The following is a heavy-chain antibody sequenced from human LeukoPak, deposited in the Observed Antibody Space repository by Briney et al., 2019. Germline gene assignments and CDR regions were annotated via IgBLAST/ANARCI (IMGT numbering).Heavy chain of an antibody. D-gene: IGHD3-22*01. J-gene: IGHJ4*02. Sequence: PSQTLSLTCTVSGGSISNYYWSWIRQPPGKGLEWIGNVYYSGITNYNPSLRSRVTISVDTSKNHFSLKLSSVTAADTAVYYCARLKITMIVVSDYFDYWGQGTLVTVSS. CDR3: ARLKITMIVVSDYFDY. V-gene: IGHV4-59*08. CDR2: VYYSGIT. CDR1: GGSISNYY.